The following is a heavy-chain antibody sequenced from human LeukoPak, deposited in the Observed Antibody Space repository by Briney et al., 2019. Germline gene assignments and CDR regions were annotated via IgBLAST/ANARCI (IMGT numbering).Heavy chain of an antibody. D-gene: IGHD3-3*01. CDR2: IYHSGST. V-gene: IGHV4-38-2*01. J-gene: IGHJ4*02. Sequence: SETLPLTCAVSGYSISSGYYWGWIRQPPGKGLEWIGSIYHSGSTYYNPSLKSRVTISVDTSKNQFSLKLSSVTAADTAVYYCARGNDYYDFWSGYPPYFDYWGQGTLVTVSS. CDR1: GYSISSGYY. CDR3: ARGNDYYDFWSGYPPYFDY.